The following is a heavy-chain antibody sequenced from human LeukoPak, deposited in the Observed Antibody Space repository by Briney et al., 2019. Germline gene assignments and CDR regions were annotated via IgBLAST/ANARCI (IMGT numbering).Heavy chain of an antibody. CDR1: GFTFSSYS. Sequence: PGGSLRLSCAASGFTFSSYSMNWVRQAPGKGLEWVSYISSSSSTIYYADSVKGRFTISRDNAKNSLYLQMNSLRAEDTAVYYCAREGVEYSNPNIDDYWGQGTLVTVSS. V-gene: IGHV3-48*01. CDR3: AREGVEYSNPNIDDY. CDR2: ISSSSSTI. J-gene: IGHJ4*02. D-gene: IGHD6-6*01.